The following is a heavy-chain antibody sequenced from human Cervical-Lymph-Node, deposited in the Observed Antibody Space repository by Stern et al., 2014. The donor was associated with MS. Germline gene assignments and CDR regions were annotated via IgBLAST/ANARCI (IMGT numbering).Heavy chain of an antibody. CDR1: GGSISSYY. J-gene: IGHJ3*01. CDR2: IYYSGTT. V-gene: IGHV4-59*01. Sequence: QLQLQESGPGLVKPSETLSLTCTVSGGSISSYYWSWIRQPPGRGLEWMGYIYYSGTTNYNPSLNSRVTISVDTSKNELSLKLSSVTAADTAVYYCARRTLEFRGAFDVWGQGTMVTVSS. CDR3: ARRTLEFRGAFDV. D-gene: IGHD2-21*01.